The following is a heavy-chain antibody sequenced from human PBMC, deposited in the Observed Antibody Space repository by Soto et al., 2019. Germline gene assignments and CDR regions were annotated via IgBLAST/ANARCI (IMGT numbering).Heavy chain of an antibody. CDR2: IYYSGST. CDR3: ARRYCSGGSCLDY. D-gene: IGHD2-15*01. V-gene: IGHV4-59*01. J-gene: IGHJ4*02. CDR1: GGSISSYY. Sequence: SETLSLTCTVSGGSISSYYWSWIRQPPGKGLEWIGYIYYSGSTNYNPSLKSRVTISVDTSKNQFSLKLSSVTAADTAVYYCARRYCSGGSCLDYWGQGTMVTVYS.